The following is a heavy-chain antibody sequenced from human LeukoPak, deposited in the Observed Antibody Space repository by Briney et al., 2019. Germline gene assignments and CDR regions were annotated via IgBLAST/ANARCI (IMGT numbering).Heavy chain of an antibody. CDR3: ARAYGELDY. CDR1: GGSISSYY. V-gene: IGHV4-59*08. D-gene: IGHD4-17*01. Sequence: SETLSLTFTVSGGSISSYYWSWIRQPPGKGLEWIGYIYYSGSTNYNPSLKSRVTISVDTSKNQFSLKLSSVTAADTAVYYCARAYGELDYWGQGTLVTVSS. CDR2: IYYSGST. J-gene: IGHJ4*02.